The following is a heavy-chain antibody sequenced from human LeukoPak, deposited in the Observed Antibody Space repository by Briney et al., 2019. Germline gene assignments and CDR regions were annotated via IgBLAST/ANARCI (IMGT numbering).Heavy chain of an antibody. Sequence: PSEALSLTCTVSGGSISSGSYYWSWIRQPAGKGLEWIGRIYTSGSTNYNPSLKSRVTISVDTSKNQFSLKLSSVTAADTAVYYCATSNYDFWSGYYSSWGQGTLVTVSS. D-gene: IGHD3-3*01. J-gene: IGHJ1*01. V-gene: IGHV4-61*02. CDR2: IYTSGST. CDR1: GGSISSGSYY. CDR3: ATSNYDFWSGYYSS.